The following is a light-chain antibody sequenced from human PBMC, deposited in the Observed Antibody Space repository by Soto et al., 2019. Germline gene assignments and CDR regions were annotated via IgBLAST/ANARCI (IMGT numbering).Light chain of an antibody. V-gene: IGKV3-11*01. CDR1: QSVSSY. CDR2: DAS. J-gene: IGKJ5*01. Sequence: EIVLTQSPATLSLSPGERATLSCRASQSVSSYLVWYQQKPGHAPRLLIYDASNRATGIPARVSGSGSGTDFTLTITSLEPEDFEVYYCQQRSNWPPEVTFGQGTRLEIK. CDR3: QQRSNWPPEVT.